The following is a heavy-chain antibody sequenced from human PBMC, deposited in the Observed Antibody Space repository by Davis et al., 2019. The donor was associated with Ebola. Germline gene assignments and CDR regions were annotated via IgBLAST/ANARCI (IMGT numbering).Heavy chain of an antibody. V-gene: IGHV4-39*01. J-gene: IGHJ6*02. CDR3: AGAMVQGVPYYYGMDV. Sequence: MPGGSLRLSCTVSGGSISSSSYYWGWIRQPPGKGLEWIGSIYYSGSTYYNPSLKSRVTISVDTSKNQFSLKLSSVTAADTAVYYCAGAMVQGVPYYYGMDVWGQGTTATVSS. CDR2: IYYSGST. CDR1: GGSISSSSYY. D-gene: IGHD3-10*01.